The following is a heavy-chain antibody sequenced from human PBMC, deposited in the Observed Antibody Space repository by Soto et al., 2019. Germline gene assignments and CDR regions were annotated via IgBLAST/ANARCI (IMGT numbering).Heavy chain of an antibody. CDR3: AKHRGFVAGPFAS. Sequence: EVQLLESGGGLAQPGGSLRLSCAVSGITFTNYAMGWVRQAPGKGLEWVSGISGNVGSTTHYADSVKGRFTITRDNSKNILFLQMNSLRAEDTAVYYCAKHRGFVAGPFASRGQGTLVIVSS. D-gene: IGHD6-19*01. J-gene: IGHJ4*02. CDR2: ISGNVGSTT. CDR1: GITFTNYA. V-gene: IGHV3-23*01.